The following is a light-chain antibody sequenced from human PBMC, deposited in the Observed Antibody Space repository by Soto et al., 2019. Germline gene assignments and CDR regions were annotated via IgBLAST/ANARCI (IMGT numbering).Light chain of an antibody. Sequence: QSALTQPASVSASPGQSISISCTGTSNDVGAFDYVSWYQQHPGKAPKLIIFEVFNRPSGVSTRFSGSKSGSTAPLTISGLQAEDEADYFCSSYTTNNAHVFGGGTKVTVL. CDR2: EVF. CDR3: SSYTTNNAHV. J-gene: IGLJ2*01. CDR1: SNDVGAFDY. V-gene: IGLV2-14*01.